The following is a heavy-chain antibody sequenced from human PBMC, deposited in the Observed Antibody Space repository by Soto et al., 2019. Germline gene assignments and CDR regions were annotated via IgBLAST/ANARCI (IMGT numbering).Heavy chain of an antibody. V-gene: IGHV3-53*01. J-gene: IGHJ3*01. CDR3: ATWHEREPAFDV. CDR1: GLTISGKKY. CDR2: LYDVDGS. D-gene: IGHD1-1*01. Sequence: DVQLVESGGGLIQPGESLRLSCAAFGLTISGKKYVAWVRQAPGKGLEWVSALYDVDGSFYADSVTGRFTTSSDSSKTTVYLQMNDLSPDDTAVYYCATWHEREPAFDVWGQGTTVTISS.